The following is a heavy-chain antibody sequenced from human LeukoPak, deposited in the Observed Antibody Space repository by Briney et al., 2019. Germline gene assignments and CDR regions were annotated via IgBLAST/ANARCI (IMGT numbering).Heavy chain of an antibody. V-gene: IGHV3-23*01. D-gene: IGHD2-21*01. CDR2: ISGSGGRT. CDR1: GFTFSSYG. CDR3: AKEVSIISRGLDY. Sequence: GGSLRLSCAASGFTFSSYGMSWVRQAPGKGLEWVSAISGSGGRTYHADSVKGRVTISRDNSKNTLYLQMNSLRAEDTAVYYCAKEVSIISRGLDYWGQGILVTVSS. J-gene: IGHJ4*02.